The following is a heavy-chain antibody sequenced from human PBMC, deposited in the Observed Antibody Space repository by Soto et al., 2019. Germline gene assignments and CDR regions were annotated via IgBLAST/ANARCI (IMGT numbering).Heavy chain of an antibody. Sequence: TLSLPCTVSGAAISSGGHYWTFIRQHPGKGLEWLGYIDYSGTTYYNPSLKSRVTISLDTSKNQFSLRLSSLSAADTAVFYCARVSKQGARLDFWGQGTLVTVSS. D-gene: IGHD2-21*02. CDR2: IDYSGTT. CDR3: ARVSKQGARLDF. J-gene: IGHJ4*02. CDR1: GAAISSGGHY. V-gene: IGHV4-31*03.